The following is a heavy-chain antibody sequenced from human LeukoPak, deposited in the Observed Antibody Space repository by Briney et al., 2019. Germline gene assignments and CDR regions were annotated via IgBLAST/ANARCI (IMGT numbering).Heavy chain of an antibody. Sequence: GGSLRLSCAASGFTFSNYEKNWVRQAPGKGLAWVSYISSSGTTIYYADSVKSRFTISRDNAKNSLYLQMNSLRAEDTAVYYCARGNGGYDRTPYYFDYWGQGTLVTVSS. D-gene: IGHD5-12*01. J-gene: IGHJ4*02. V-gene: IGHV3-48*03. CDR1: GFTFSNYE. CDR2: ISSSGTTI. CDR3: ARGNGGYDRTPYYFDY.